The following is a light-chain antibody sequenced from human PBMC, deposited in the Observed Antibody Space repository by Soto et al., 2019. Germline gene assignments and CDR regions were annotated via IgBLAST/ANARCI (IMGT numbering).Light chain of an antibody. J-gene: IGLJ2*01. CDR2: DVS. CDR3: CSYAGTYLL. CDR1: SSDVGGYNY. Sequence: QSALTQPRSVSGSPGQSVTISCTGTSSDVGGYNYVSWYQQYPGKAPKIMIYDVSKRPSGVPDRFSGSKSGNTASLTISGLQAEDEADYYCCSYAGTYLLFGGGTKVTVL. V-gene: IGLV2-11*01.